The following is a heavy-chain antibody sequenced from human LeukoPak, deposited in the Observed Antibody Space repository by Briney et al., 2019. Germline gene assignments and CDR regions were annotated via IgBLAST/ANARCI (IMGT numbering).Heavy chain of an antibody. V-gene: IGHV1-2*02. J-gene: IGHJ3*02. D-gene: IGHD1-26*01. CDR2: INPNSGGT. Sequence: VASVKVSCKASGYTFTGYYMHWVRQAPGQGLEWMGWINPNSGGTNYAQKFQGRVTMTRDTSISTAYMELSRLRSDDTAVYYCARVLVTWGATSPGAFDIWGQGTMVTVSS. CDR3: ARVLVTWGATSPGAFDI. CDR1: GYTFTGYY.